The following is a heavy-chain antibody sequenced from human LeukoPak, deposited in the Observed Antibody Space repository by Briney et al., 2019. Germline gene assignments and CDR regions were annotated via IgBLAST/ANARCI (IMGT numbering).Heavy chain of an antibody. J-gene: IGHJ4*02. CDR3: ATAPSARYYYGSGSTRGFDY. CDR1: GGTFSSYA. D-gene: IGHD3-10*01. V-gene: IGHV1-69*05. Sequence: GASVKVSCKASGGTFSSYAISWVRQAPGQGLEWMGGIIPIFGTANYAQKFQGRVTITTDESTSTAYMELSSLRSEDTAVYYCATAPSARYYYGSGSTRGFDYWGQGTLVTVSS. CDR2: IIPIFGTA.